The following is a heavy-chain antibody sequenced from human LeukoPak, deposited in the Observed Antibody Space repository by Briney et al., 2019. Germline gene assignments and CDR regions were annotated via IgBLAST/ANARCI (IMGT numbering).Heavy chain of an antibody. Sequence: ASLTVSCKASGYTFSSYGLNWVRQAPGHGLEWLGWISPYNGDTNYAQSLQGRVTMTRDTSTSTASMELRSLRSDDTAVYYCARVLRYSSSSGDAFDIWGQGTMVTVSS. J-gene: IGHJ3*02. CDR1: GYTFSSYG. D-gene: IGHD6-6*01. CDR3: ARVLRYSSSSGDAFDI. CDR2: ISPYNGDT. V-gene: IGHV1-18*01.